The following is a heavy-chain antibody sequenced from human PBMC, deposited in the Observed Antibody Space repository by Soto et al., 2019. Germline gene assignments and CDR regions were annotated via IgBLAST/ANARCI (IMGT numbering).Heavy chain of an antibody. Sequence: ISRTSCRDCVWSSDVAGTRQTTGEGLEWIGYIYYSGSTNYNPSLKSRVTISVDTSKNQFSLKLSSVTAADTAVYYCARGALDYAIYDSRAFFAYWGKRTLVPVSS. CDR2: IYYSGST. CDR1: RDCVWSSD. J-gene: IGHJ4*02. D-gene: IGHD3-22*01. V-gene: IGHV4-59*02. CDR3: ARGALDYAIYDSRAFFAY.